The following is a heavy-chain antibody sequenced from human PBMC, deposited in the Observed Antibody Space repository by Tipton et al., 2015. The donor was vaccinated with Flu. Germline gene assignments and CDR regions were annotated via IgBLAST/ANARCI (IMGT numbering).Heavy chain of an antibody. CDR3: AKVMFGWVES. Sequence: LRLSCTVSGGPISSSSHYWGWIRQSPGRGLEWVGSIYYTGYPYHNPSLRSRLAMSVDTSKNQLSLRLTSMTAADTAIYYCAKVMFGWVESWAQGIPVTVSS. CDR2: IYYTGYP. V-gene: IGHV4-39*07. D-gene: IGHD3-10*02. CDR1: GGPISSSSHY. J-gene: IGHJ5*01.